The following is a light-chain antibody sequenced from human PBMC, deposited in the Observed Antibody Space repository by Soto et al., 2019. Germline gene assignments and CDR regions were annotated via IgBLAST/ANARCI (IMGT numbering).Light chain of an antibody. CDR1: QSVSSY. V-gene: IGKV3-11*01. Sequence: EIVLTQSPATLSLSPGDRATLSCRASQSVSSYLAWYQQKPGQAPRLLIYDASNRATGIPARFSGSGSGTDCTLTSSSLEPEDFAVYYCQQRSNWPHLTFGGGTKVEIK. J-gene: IGKJ4*01. CDR2: DAS. CDR3: QQRSNWPHLT.